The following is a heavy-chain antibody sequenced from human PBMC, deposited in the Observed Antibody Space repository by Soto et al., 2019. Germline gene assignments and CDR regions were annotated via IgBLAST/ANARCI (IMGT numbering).Heavy chain of an antibody. J-gene: IGHJ4*02. CDR1: GFTFSSYA. CDR3: ARDALLGYSSGWYLDY. Sequence: QVQLVESGGGVVQPGRSLRLSCAASGFTFSSYAMHWVRQAPGKGLEWVAVISYDGSNKYYADSVKGRFTISRDNSKNTLYLQMNSLRAEDTAVYYCARDALLGYSSGWYLDYWGQGTLVTVSS. V-gene: IGHV3-30-3*01. CDR2: ISYDGSNK. D-gene: IGHD6-19*01.